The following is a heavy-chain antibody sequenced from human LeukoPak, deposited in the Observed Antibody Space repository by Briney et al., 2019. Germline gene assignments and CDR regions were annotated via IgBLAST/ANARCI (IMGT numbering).Heavy chain of an antibody. CDR2: IFPGDSDT. CDR3: ARLGEIDAFDI. J-gene: IGHJ3*02. Sequence: GESLKISCKSSGYGFTTYWIGWVRQMPGKGLEWMGTIFPGDSDTRYSPSLQGQVTISADYSINTAYLQWSSLKASDTAMYYCARLGEIDAFDIWGQGTMVTVSS. V-gene: IGHV5-51*01. CDR1: GYGFTTYW. D-gene: IGHD3-16*01.